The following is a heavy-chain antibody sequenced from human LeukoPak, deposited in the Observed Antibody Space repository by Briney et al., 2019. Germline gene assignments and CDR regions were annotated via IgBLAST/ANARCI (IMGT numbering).Heavy chain of an antibody. J-gene: IGHJ4*02. Sequence: GGSLRLSCAASGFTFSSYGMHWVRQAPGKGLEWVAVISYDGSNKYYADSVKGRFTISRDNSKNTLYLQMNSLRAEDTAVYYCAKDPRGRGYSSSWYPSRGFDYWGQGTLVTVSS. CDR2: ISYDGSNK. D-gene: IGHD6-13*01. CDR1: GFTFSSYG. V-gene: IGHV3-30*18. CDR3: AKDPRGRGYSSSWYPSRGFDY.